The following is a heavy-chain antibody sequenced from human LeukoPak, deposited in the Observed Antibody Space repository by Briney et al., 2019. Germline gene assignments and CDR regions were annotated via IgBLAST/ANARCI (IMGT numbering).Heavy chain of an antibody. CDR3: ARRGTGHGMDV. CDR1: GFTVSTNY. D-gene: IGHD1-1*01. CDR2: ISWNSGSI. V-gene: IGHV3-9*01. Sequence: GGSLRLSCAASGFTVSTNYMSWVRQAPGKGLEWVSGISWNSGSIGYADSVKGRFTISRDNAKNSLYLQMNSLRAEDTAVYYCARRGTGHGMDVWGQGTTVIVSS. J-gene: IGHJ6*02.